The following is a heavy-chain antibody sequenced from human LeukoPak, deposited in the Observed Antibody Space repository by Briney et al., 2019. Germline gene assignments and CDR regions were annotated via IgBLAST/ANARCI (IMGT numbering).Heavy chain of an antibody. CDR3: ARGRGYDYVWGSYRYTKGFDY. D-gene: IGHD3-16*02. CDR1: GGSISSGSYY. Sequence: SETLSLTCTVSGGSISSGSYYWSWIRQPPGKGLEWIGEINHSGSTNYNPSLKSRVTISVDTSKNQFSLKLSSVTAADTAVYYCARGRGYDYVWGSYRYTKGFDYWGQGTLVTVSS. CDR2: INHSGST. V-gene: IGHV4-39*07. J-gene: IGHJ4*02.